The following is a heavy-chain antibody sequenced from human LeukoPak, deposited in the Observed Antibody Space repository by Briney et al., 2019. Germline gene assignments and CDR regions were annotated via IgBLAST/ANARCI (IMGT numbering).Heavy chain of an antibody. CDR3: ARVLVGATGGMDV. CDR1: GFTFSSYR. J-gene: IGHJ6*02. Sequence: GRSLRLSCAASGFTFSSYRMHWVRQAPGKGLEWVAVIWYDGSNKYYADSVKGRFTISRDNSKNTPYLQMNSLRAEDTAVYYCARVLVGATGGMDVWGQGTTVTVSS. D-gene: IGHD1-26*01. CDR2: IWYDGSNK. V-gene: IGHV3-33*01.